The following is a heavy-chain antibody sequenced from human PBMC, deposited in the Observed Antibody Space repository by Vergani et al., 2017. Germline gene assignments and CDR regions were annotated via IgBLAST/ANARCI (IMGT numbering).Heavy chain of an antibody. CDR3: VKAYGGYDWFDY. CDR2: ISGRSNYI. J-gene: IGHJ4*01. V-gene: IGHV3-21*04. CDR1: GFSFSTYS. Sequence: EVQLQESGGGLVKPGGSLRVSCAASGFSFSTYSINWVRQAPGKGLEWVSSISGRSNYIYYADSLKGRFTISRDNSKNSVYLQMNSLRAEDTAIYYCVKAYGGYDWFDYWGQRTLVTVSS. D-gene: IGHD1-20*01.